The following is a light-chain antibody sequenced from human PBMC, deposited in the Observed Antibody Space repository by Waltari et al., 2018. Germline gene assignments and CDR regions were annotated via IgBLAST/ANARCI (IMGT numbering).Light chain of an antibody. CDR2: DAT. CDR3: YSSDSTGLRV. Sequence: SYELTQTPSVSVSPGQTARITCSGHDLPRKYAYWFQQKSGQAPRLVIYDATKRPPGIPERSSGYSAGTVATLTITGAQVDDEADYYCYSSDSTGLRVFGGGTTVVVL. CDR1: DLPRKY. J-gene: IGLJ1*01. V-gene: IGLV3-10*01.